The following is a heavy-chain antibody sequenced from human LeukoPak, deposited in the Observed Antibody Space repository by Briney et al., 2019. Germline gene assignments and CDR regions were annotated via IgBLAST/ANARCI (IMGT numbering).Heavy chain of an antibody. CDR2: IYYSGST. Sequence: SETLSLTCTVSGGSISSYYWSWIRQPPGKGLEWIGYIYYSGSTNYNPSLKSRVTISVDTSKNQFSLKLSSVTAADTAVYYCASLTTAEAFDIWGQGTMVTVSS. D-gene: IGHD3-22*01. CDR3: ASLTTAEAFDI. J-gene: IGHJ3*02. V-gene: IGHV4-59*01. CDR1: GGSISSYY.